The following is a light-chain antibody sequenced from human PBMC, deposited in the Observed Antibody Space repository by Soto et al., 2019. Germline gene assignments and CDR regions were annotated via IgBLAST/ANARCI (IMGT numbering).Light chain of an antibody. Sequence: DIQMTQSPSSLSASVGDSVTITCRASQSISNYLNWYQQKPGKAPKLLVYAASSLQSGVPSRFSGSGSDTDVPLTISSLQPEDFATYYCQQSYSTPFTFGPGTKVDIK. J-gene: IGKJ3*01. CDR1: QSISNY. CDR3: QQSYSTPFT. CDR2: AAS. V-gene: IGKV1-39*01.